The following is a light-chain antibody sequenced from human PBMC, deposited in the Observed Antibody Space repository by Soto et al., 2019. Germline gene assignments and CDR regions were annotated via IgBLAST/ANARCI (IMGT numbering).Light chain of an antibody. CDR1: QSISTY. CDR2: AAS. Sequence: DIQMTQSPSSLSASVGDRVTITCRASQSISTYLNWYQQKPGKAPKLLIFAASSLQSGVPSIFSGSGSGTDFTLTITSLQPEDFATYYCQQSYSTPYTFGQGTKLDIK. V-gene: IGKV1-39*01. J-gene: IGKJ2*01. CDR3: QQSYSTPYT.